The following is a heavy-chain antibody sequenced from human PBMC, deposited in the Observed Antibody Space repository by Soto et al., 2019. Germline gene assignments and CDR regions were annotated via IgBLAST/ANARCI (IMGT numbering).Heavy chain of an antibody. J-gene: IGHJ4*02. CDR2: VNQDGSEQ. D-gene: IGHD2-15*01. V-gene: IGHV3-7*01. CDR3: ARDASGSSWFDF. CDR1: GFTFSNYW. Sequence: GGSLRLSCAASGFTFSNYWMSWVRQTPGKGLEWVAKVNQDGSEQFYVDSVKGRFTISKDNAKTSLYLQINRLRAEDTAMYYCARDASGSSWFDFWGQGALVTVSS.